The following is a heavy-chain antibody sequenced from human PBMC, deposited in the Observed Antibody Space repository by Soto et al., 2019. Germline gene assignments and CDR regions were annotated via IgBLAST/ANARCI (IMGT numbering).Heavy chain of an antibody. CDR3: ARQSGLEWLLYYGYFDY. CDR2: ISSSSSYI. CDR1: GFTFSSYS. J-gene: IGHJ4*02. V-gene: IGHV3-21*01. D-gene: IGHD3-3*01. Sequence: GGSLRLSCAASGFTFSSYSMNWVRQAPGKGLEWVSSISSSSSYIYYADSGKGRFTISRDNAKNSLYLQMNSLRAEDTAVYYCARQSGLEWLLYYGYFDYWGQGTLVTVSS.